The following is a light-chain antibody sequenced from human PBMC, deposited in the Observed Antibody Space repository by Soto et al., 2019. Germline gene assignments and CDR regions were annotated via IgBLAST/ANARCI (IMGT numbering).Light chain of an antibody. CDR2: DNN. Sequence: QSVLTQPPSVSAAPGHKVTISCSGTASNIGNDYVSWYQQFPGTAPKVLIYDNNKRPSGIPDRFSGSKSATSATLVITGLQTGDEADYYCGAWDSSLHAGVFGGGTKLTVL. CDR3: GAWDSSLHAGV. CDR1: ASNIGNDY. J-gene: IGLJ2*01. V-gene: IGLV1-51*01.